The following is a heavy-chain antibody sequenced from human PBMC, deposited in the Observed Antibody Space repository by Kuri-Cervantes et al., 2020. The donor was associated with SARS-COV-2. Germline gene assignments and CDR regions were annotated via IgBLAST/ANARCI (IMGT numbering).Heavy chain of an antibody. D-gene: IGHD5-18*01. CDR3: ARAVGYSYGFGYYYYMDV. J-gene: IGHJ6*03. CDR2: IWYDGSNK. Sequence: GESLKISCAASGFTFSSYGMHWVRQAPGKGLEWVAVIWYDGSNKYYADSVKGRFTISRDNSKNTLYLQMNSLRAEDTAVYYCARAVGYSYGFGYYYYMDVWGKGTTVTVSS. V-gene: IGHV3-33*08. CDR1: GFTFSSYG.